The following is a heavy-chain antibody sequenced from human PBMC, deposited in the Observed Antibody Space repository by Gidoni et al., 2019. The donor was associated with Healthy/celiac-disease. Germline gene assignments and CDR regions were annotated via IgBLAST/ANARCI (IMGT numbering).Heavy chain of an antibody. V-gene: IGHV3-49*03. CDR3: TRDRRFGGPVDY. J-gene: IGHJ4*02. CDR2: IRSKAYGGTT. CDR1: GFTVGDYA. Sequence: EVQLVVPGGGLVQPGRSLRLCCTAAGFTVGDYAMSWFRQAPGKGLEWVGFIRSKAYGGTTEYAASVKGRFTISRDDSKSIAYLQMNSLKTEDTAVYYCTRDRRFGGPVDYWGQGTLVTVSS. D-gene: IGHD3-10*01.